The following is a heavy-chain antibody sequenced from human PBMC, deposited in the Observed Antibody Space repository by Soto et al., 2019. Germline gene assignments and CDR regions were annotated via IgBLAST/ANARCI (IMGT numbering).Heavy chain of an antibody. J-gene: IGHJ6*02. Sequence: QLLESGGDLVQPGGSLRLSCVASGFTFSGYAMSWVRQAPWKGLEWVSTISGSGDTTHYADSVKGRFAISRDNSRNTVFLQMNSLGAEDTAIYYCAKSNQIFGVLIDYFYYGMDVWGHGTTVTVSS. CDR1: GFTFSGYA. CDR3: AKSNQIFGVLIDYFYYGMDV. CDR2: ISGSGDTT. D-gene: IGHD3-3*01. V-gene: IGHV3-23*01.